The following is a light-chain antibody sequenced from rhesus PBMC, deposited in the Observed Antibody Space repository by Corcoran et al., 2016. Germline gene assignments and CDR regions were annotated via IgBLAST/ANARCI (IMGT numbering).Light chain of an antibody. V-gene: IGKV1-25*01. CDR2: EAS. Sequence: DIQMTQSPSSLSASVGDRVTITCRASQGITNDLAWYQQKPGETPKLLIYEASGLQSGIPSRFSGSGSGTDFTLTISSRQPEDFATYYCQHYYSTPYSFGQGTKVEIK. CDR1: QGITND. J-gene: IGKJ2*01. CDR3: QHYYSTPYS.